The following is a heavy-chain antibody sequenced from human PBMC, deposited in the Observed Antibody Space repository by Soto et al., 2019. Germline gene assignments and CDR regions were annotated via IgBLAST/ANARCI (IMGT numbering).Heavy chain of an antibody. D-gene: IGHD1-7*01. J-gene: IGHJ5*02. CDR2: IYHTGNA. CDR1: GGSLSSSGYS. V-gene: IGHV4-30-2*01. CDR3: ARSWHYVGMDWFDP. Sequence: QLLLQESGSGLVRPSQTLSLTCCVSGGSLSSSGYSWTWIRQPPGQGLEWIGHIYHTGNAYYNPSLKTRVTISLDRSKNQFSLNLTSVIAADTAIYYCARSWHYVGMDWFDPWGQGTLVTVSS.